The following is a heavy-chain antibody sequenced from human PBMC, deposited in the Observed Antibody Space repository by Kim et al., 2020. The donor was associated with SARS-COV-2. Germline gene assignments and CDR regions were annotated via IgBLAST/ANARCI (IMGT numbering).Heavy chain of an antibody. Sequence: GGSLRLSCAASGFTFSNAWMSWVRQAPGKGLEWVGRIKSKTDGWTTDYAAPVKGRFTISRDDSKNTLYLQMNSLKTEDTAVYYCTTLLRYFDWLAVKYYYYGMDVWGQGTTVTVSS. CDR2: IKSKTDGWTT. J-gene: IGHJ6*02. V-gene: IGHV3-15*01. CDR1: GFTFSNAW. D-gene: IGHD3-9*01. CDR3: TTLLRYFDWLAVKYYYYGMDV.